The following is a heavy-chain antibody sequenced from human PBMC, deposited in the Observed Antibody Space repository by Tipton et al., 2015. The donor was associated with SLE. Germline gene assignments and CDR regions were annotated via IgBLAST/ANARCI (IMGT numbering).Heavy chain of an antibody. D-gene: IGHD6-13*01. Sequence: QLVQSGGGLVKPGGSLRLSCAASGFTFSSYSMNWVRQAPGKGLEWVAFIRYDGTNKYYADSVKGRFTISRDNSKNTLYLQMNSLRADDTAVYYCAKASAEAAAGMGDYWGQGTLVTVSS. CDR3: AKASAEAAAGMGDY. J-gene: IGHJ4*02. CDR1: GFTFSSYS. CDR2: IRYDGTNK. V-gene: IGHV3-30*02.